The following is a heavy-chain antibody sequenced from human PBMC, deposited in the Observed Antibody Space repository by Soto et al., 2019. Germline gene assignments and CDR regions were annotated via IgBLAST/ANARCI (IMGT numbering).Heavy chain of an antibody. CDR2: INSAGSGT. Sequence: EVQLVESGGGLVLPGGSLRLSCAASGFTFSRYWMHWVRQAPGKRLVWVSRINSAGSGTHYADSVKGRFTISRDNAKNTEYLQMNSLRAEDTAVHYCASSDAYAERYFWYLIDVWGQGTTVTVSS. D-gene: IGHD3-16*01. V-gene: IGHV3-74*01. CDR3: ASSDAYAERYFWYLIDV. J-gene: IGHJ6*02. CDR1: GFTFSRYW.